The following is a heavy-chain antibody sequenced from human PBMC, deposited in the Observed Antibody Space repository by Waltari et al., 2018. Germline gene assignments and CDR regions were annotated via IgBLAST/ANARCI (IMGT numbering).Heavy chain of an antibody. Sequence: QVQLQESGPGLVKPSETLSLTCAVSGYSISSGYYWGWIRQPPGKGLEWIGSIYHSGSTYYNPSLKSRVTISVDTSKNQFSLKLSSVTAADTAVYYCARDVVAARPGYWGQGTLVTVSS. CDR3: ARDVVAARPGY. V-gene: IGHV4-38-2*02. J-gene: IGHJ4*02. CDR2: IYHSGST. CDR1: GYSISSGYY. D-gene: IGHD6-6*01.